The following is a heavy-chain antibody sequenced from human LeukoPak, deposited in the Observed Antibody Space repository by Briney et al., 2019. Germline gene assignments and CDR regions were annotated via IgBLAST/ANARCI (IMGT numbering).Heavy chain of an antibody. CDR3: ARGTQIVPAATEKYNWFDP. D-gene: IGHD2-2*01. Sequence: SETLSLTCAVYGGSFSGYYWSWIRQPPGKGLEWIGEINHSGSTNYNPSLKSRVTISVDTSKNQFSLKLSSVTAADTAVYYCARGTQIVPAATEKYNWFDPWGEGTLVTVSS. J-gene: IGHJ5*02. V-gene: IGHV4-34*01. CDR2: INHSGST. CDR1: GGSFSGYY.